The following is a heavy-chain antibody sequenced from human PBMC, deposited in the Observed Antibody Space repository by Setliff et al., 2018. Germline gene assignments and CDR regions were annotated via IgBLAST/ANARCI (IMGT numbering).Heavy chain of an antibody. D-gene: IGHD2-15*01. V-gene: IGHV1-18*01. Sequence: ASVKVSCKASGYGISWVRQAPGQGLQWMGWISSYNTDITNYAERFQGRITMTTGTSTSAAYMELRGLRSDDTAIYYCAISTLSICSGGSCPNVFDVWGPGTLVTVSS. CDR2: ISSYNTDIT. CDR3: AISTLSICSGGSCPNVFDV. J-gene: IGHJ3*01. CDR1: GYG.